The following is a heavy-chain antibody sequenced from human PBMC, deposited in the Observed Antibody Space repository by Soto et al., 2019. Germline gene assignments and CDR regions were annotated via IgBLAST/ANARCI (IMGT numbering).Heavy chain of an antibody. D-gene: IGHD1-1*01. Sequence: SETLSLTCTVSGGSISSYYWSWIRQPPGKGLEWIGYIYYSGTTSYNPSLKSRVTISIDTSKNQLSLKLTSVTAADTAVYYCARENWRWLDHWGQGTL. CDR3: ARENWRWLDH. CDR2: IYYSGTT. CDR1: GGSISSYY. J-gene: IGHJ5*02. V-gene: IGHV4-59*01.